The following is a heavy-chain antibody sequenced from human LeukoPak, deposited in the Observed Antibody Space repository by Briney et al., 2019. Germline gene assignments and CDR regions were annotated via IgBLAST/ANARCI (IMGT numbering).Heavy chain of an antibody. V-gene: IGHV3-30*02. CDR2: IRYDGSNK. J-gene: IGHJ3*02. CDR3: AKPMVRGVLSAFDI. D-gene: IGHD3-10*01. Sequence: GGSLRLSCAASGFTFSSYGMHWVRQAPGKGLEWVAFIRYDGSNKYYADSVKGRFTISRDNSKNTLYLQMNSLRAEDTAVYYCAKPMVRGVLSAFDIWGQGTMVTVSS. CDR1: GFTFSSYG.